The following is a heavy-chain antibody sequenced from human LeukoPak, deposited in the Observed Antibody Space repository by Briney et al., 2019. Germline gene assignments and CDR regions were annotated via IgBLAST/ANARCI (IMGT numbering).Heavy chain of an antibody. Sequence: PGGSLRLSCEASGLTFSRYAMHWVRQVPGKGLEWVAVISNDGNNKYYSDSVRGRFTISRDNSKSTLFLQMNSLRAEDTAVYYCARTERYYYDNSGNYYDLGGPHLDSWGQGTLVTVSS. CDR3: ARTERYYYDNSGNYYDLGGPHLDS. CDR2: ISNDGNNK. V-gene: IGHV3-30*03. D-gene: IGHD3-22*01. J-gene: IGHJ4*02. CDR1: GLTFSRYA.